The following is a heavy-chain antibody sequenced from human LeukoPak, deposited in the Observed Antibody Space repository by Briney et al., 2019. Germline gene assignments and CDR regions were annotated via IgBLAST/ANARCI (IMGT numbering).Heavy chain of an antibody. CDR3: ARRPSYAPFDY. Sequence: GESLKISCKGSGYSLTNFWIAWVRQMSGKGLEWMGIIYPGDSDIRYSPSFQGQVSFSVDKSISTAYLQWSSLKASDTAMYYCARRPSYAPFDYWGQGTLVTVSS. D-gene: IGHD2-2*01. CDR2: IYPGDSDI. V-gene: IGHV5-51*01. CDR1: GYSLTNFW. J-gene: IGHJ4*02.